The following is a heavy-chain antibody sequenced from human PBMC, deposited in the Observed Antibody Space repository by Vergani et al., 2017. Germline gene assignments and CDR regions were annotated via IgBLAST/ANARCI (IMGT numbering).Heavy chain of an antibody. CDR2: IYHSGST. D-gene: IGHD6-13*01. CDR1: GGSISSGGYS. J-gene: IGHJ4*02. V-gene: IGHV4-30-2*01. CDR3: ARGIAAAGYPQYYFDY. Sequence: QLQLQESGSGLVKPSQTLSLTCAVSGGSISSGGYSWSWIRQPPGKGLEWIGYIYHSGSTYYNPSLKSRVTISVDRSKNQFSLKLSSVTAADTAVYYCARGIAAAGYPQYYFDYWGQGTLVTVSS.